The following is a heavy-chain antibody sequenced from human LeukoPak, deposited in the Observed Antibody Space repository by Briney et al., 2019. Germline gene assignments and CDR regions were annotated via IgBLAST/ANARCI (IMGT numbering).Heavy chain of an antibody. CDR3: ATGQQLGRAGYDAFDI. V-gene: IGHV1-24*01. CDR2: FDPEDGET. Sequence: ASVKVSCKVSGYTLTELSMHWVRQAPGKGLEWKGGFDPEDGETIYAQKFQGRVTMTEDTSTDTAYMELSGLRSEDTAVYYCATGQQLGRAGYDAFDIWGQGTMVTVSS. CDR1: GYTLTELS. J-gene: IGHJ3*02. D-gene: IGHD6-13*01.